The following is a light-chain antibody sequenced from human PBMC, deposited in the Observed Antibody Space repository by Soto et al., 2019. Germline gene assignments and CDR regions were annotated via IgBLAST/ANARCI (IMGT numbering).Light chain of an antibody. J-gene: IGKJ1*01. CDR3: QHYNSYSEA. Sequence: IHMTQSPSTLSGSVGDRVTITCRVGQTISSWLAWYQQKPGKAPKLLIYKASTLKSGVPSRFSGSGSGTEFTLTISSLQPDDFATYYCQHYNSYSEAFGQGTKVDIK. V-gene: IGKV1-5*03. CDR2: KAS. CDR1: QTISSW.